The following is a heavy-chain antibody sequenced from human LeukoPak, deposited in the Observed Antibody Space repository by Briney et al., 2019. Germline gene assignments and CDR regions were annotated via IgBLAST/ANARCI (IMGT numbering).Heavy chain of an antibody. J-gene: IGHJ6*03. Sequence: TGGSLRLSCAASGFTFNNYWMSWVRQAPGKGLEWVAFIRYDGSNKNYADSVKGRFTISRDNSKNTLYLQMNSLRAEDTAVYYCAKKQWESGSGSYYTYHYYMDVWGKGTTVTISS. CDR3: AKKQWESGSGSYYTYHYYMDV. V-gene: IGHV3-30*02. D-gene: IGHD3-10*01. CDR2: IRYDGSNK. CDR1: GFTFNNYW.